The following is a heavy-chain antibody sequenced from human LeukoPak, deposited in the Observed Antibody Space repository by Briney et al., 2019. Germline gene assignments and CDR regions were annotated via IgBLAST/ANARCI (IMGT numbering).Heavy chain of an antibody. CDR3: ARGATGDRLGY. Sequence: QPGGSLRLSCAASGFTFSSYSMNWVRQAPGKGLEWISYISSSSNTIYYADSVKGRFTISRDNAKNSLYLQMNSLRAEDTAVYYWARGATGDRLGYLGQGSLVTVSS. V-gene: IGHV3-48*01. J-gene: IGHJ4*02. D-gene: IGHD7-27*01. CDR1: GFTFSSYS. CDR2: ISSSSNTI.